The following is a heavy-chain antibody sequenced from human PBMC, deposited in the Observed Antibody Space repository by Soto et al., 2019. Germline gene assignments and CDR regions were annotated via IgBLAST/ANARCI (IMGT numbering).Heavy chain of an antibody. CDR3: AQKGRGYFDY. V-gene: IGHV2-5*02. CDR1: GFSLSTRDVG. J-gene: IGHJ4*02. Sequence: SGPTLVNPTQTLTLTCTFSGFSLSTRDVGVGWICQPPGKALEWLTLIYWDDYKHYSPSLETRLAITKDTSKNQVVLTMTNMDPVDTATYYCAQKGRGYFDYWGQGTLVTVSS. CDR2: IYWDDYK. D-gene: IGHD3-10*01.